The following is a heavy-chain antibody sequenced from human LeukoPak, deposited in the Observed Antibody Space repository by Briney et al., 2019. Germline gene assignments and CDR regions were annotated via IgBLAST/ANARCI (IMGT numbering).Heavy chain of an antibody. D-gene: IGHD6-19*01. CDR3: ARGQTVAGTDY. CDR2: ISSSSSYI. J-gene: IGHJ4*02. CDR1: GFTFSSYS. V-gene: IGHV3-21*01. Sequence: GGSLRLSCAASGFTFSSYSMNWVRQAPGKGLEWVSSISSSSSYIYYADSVKGRFTISRDNAKNSLYLQNSLRAEDTAVYYCARGQTVAGTDYWGQGTLVTVSS.